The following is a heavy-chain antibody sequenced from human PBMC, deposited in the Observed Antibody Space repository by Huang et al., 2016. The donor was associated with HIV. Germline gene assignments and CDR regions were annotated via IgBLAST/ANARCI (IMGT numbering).Heavy chain of an antibody. J-gene: IGHJ4*02. CDR1: GFTFMSYA. CDR3: AKYLGSSGYSPLEY. Sequence: EVQLLESGGGLEQPGGSLRLSCTASGFTFMSYAMSWVRQPPCKWREWFAIISGSGGTTYYADSVKGRFTISRDNSNNTLYLQMDNLRAEDTALYYCAKYLGSSGYSPLEYWGQGTLLTVSS. V-gene: IGHV3-23*01. CDR2: ISGSGGTT. D-gene: IGHD3-22*01.